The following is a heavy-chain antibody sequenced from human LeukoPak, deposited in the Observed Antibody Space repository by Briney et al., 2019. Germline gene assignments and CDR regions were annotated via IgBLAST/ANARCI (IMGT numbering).Heavy chain of an antibody. J-gene: IGHJ4*02. D-gene: IGHD6-19*01. CDR1: GFTFSSYA. CDR2: ISESGGTT. Sequence: GGSLRLTCAASGFTFSSYAMNWVRQAPGKGLEWVSSISESGGTTDYADSVKGRFTISRDNSKNTLYLQMNSLRAEDTAVYYCARQWLINGWGQGTLVTVSS. CDR3: ARQWLING. V-gene: IGHV3-23*01.